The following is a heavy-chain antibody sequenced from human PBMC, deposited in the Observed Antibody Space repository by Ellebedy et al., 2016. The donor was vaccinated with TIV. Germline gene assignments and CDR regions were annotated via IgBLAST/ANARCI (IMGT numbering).Heavy chain of an antibody. CDR1: GYTFTSYG. CDR3: ARDGGRYYYDSSGRPGLFDY. J-gene: IGHJ4*02. D-gene: IGHD3-22*01. CDR2: ISAYNGNT. V-gene: IGHV1-18*01. Sequence: ASVKVSXXASGYTFTSYGISWVRQAPGQGLEWMGWISAYNGNTNYAQKLQGRVTMTTDTSTSTAYMELRSLRSDDTAVYYCARDGGRYYYDSSGRPGLFDYWGQGTLVTVSS.